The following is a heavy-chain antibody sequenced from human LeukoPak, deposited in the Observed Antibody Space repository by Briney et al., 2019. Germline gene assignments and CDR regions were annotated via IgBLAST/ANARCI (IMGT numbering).Heavy chain of an antibody. CDR1: GDSVSSNSAA. J-gene: IGHJ6*02. CDR3: ARDHPRYYYYGMDV. V-gene: IGHV6-1*01. Sequence: SQTLSLTCAISGDSVSSNSAAWNWIRQSPSRGLEWLGRTYHRSKWYNDYAVSVKSRITINPDTSKNQFSLQLDSVTPEDTAVYYCARDHPRYYYYGMDVWGQGTMVTVSS. CDR2: TYHRSKWYN.